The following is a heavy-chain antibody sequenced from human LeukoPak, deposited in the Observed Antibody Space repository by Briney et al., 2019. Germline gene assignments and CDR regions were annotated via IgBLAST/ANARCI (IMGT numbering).Heavy chain of an antibody. V-gene: IGHV4-34*01. J-gene: IGHJ4*02. Sequence: SETLSLTCAVYGGSFSGYYWSWIRQPPGKGLEWIGEINHSGSTNYNPSLKSRVTISVDTSKNQFSLKLSSVTAADTAVYYCARGGYYDSSGYLRYVFDYWGQGTLVTVSS. CDR2: INHSGST. D-gene: IGHD3-22*01. CDR3: ARGGYYDSSGYLRYVFDY. CDR1: GGSFSGYY.